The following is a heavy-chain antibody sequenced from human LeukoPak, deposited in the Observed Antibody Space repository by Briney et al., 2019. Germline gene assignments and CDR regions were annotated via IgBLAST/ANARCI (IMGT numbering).Heavy chain of an antibody. Sequence: SETLSLTCAVYGGSCSGYYWSWIRQPPGKGLEWIGEINHSGSTNYNPSLKSRVTISVDTSKNQFSLKLSSVTAADTAVYYCARGRSVVPSSYMDVWGKGTTVTVSS. D-gene: IGHD2-2*01. CDR3: ARGRSVVPSSYMDV. CDR1: GGSCSGYY. CDR2: INHSGST. V-gene: IGHV4-34*01. J-gene: IGHJ6*03.